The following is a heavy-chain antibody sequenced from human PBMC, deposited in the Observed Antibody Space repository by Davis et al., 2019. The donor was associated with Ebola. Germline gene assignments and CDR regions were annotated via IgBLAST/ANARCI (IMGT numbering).Heavy chain of an antibody. CDR1: GYIFTHYG. CDR2: ISVIDGNT. CDR3: VRHYDTISWSDP. Sequence: ASVPVSCLASGYIFTHYGVNWLLQAPRQGLEWTGLISVIDGNTYYAQRFQGRVTMTADTSTITIYMELRSLTSDDTAIYYCVRHYDTISWSDPWGQGTLVTVSS. V-gene: IGHV1-18*01. D-gene: IGHD3-3*01. J-gene: IGHJ5*02.